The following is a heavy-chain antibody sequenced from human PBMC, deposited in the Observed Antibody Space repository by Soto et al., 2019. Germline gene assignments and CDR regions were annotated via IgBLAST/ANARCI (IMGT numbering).Heavy chain of an antibody. CDR3: ARRAFGSSRAFDI. D-gene: IGHD6-6*01. CDR2: ISDSGGIT. CDR1: GFAFSSYP. Sequence: VQLLESGGGLVQPGGSLRLSCAASGFAFSSYPMSWVRQAPEKGLEWVSGISDSGGITYNADSVKGRFTISRDNSKNTRYLQMNSLRAEDTAVYYCARRAFGSSRAFDIWGQGTMVTVSS. J-gene: IGHJ3*02. V-gene: IGHV3-23*01.